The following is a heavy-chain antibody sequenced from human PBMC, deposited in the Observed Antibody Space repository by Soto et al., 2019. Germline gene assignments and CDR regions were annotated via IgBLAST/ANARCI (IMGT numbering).Heavy chain of an antibody. D-gene: IGHD6-6*01. Sequence: SETLSLTCTVSGGSISSYYWSWVRQPAGKGLEWIGRIYTSGSTNYNPSLKSRATMSLDTPNNQFSLKLSSVPPAAPAVYYFARDLSDGVAARPPNWFDPWGQGTLVTVSS. CDR2: IYTSGST. V-gene: IGHV4-4*07. J-gene: IGHJ5*02. CDR1: GGSISSYY. CDR3: ARDLSDGVAARPPNWFDP.